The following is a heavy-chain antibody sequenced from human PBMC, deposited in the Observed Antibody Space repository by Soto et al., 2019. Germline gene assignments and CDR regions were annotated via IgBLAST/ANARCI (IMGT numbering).Heavy chain of an antibody. CDR1: GYTFTRYY. Sequence: QVQMVQSGAEVKKPGASVKVSCKASGYTFTRYYMHWLRQAPGQGPEWMGVINPSAATSTYAQRFQGRVTMTWETSTSTVNMELTSLRSDDTAVYYCAREGPIGEYYGMDVWGQGTAVAVSS. V-gene: IGHV1-46*01. D-gene: IGHD2-15*01. CDR3: AREGPIGEYYGMDV. J-gene: IGHJ6*02. CDR2: INPSAATS.